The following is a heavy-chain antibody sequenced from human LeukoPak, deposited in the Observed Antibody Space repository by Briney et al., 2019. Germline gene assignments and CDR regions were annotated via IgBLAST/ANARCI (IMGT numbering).Heavy chain of an antibody. D-gene: IGHD2-2*01. CDR3: ARLTRYWSSTSCRNWFDP. V-gene: IGHV1-18*01. CDR2: ISAYNGNT. J-gene: IGHJ5*02. CDR1: GYTFTSYG. Sequence: ASVKVSCKASGYTFTSYGISWVRQAPGQGLEWMGWISAYNGNTNYAQKLQGRVTMTTDTSTSTAYMELRSLRSDDTAVYYCARLTRYWSSTSCRNWFDPWGQGTLVTVSS.